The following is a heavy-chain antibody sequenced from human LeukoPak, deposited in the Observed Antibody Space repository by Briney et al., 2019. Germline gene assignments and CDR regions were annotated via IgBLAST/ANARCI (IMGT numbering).Heavy chain of an antibody. V-gene: IGHV3-66*01. CDR3: ARDTRTYRSLDY. CDR2: IYSGGST. Sequence: PGGSLRLSCAASGFTFSDYYMSWIRQAPGKGLEWVSVIYSGGSTYYADSVKGRFTISRDNSKNTLYLQMNSLRAEDTAVYYCARDTRTYRSLDYWGQGTLVTVSS. D-gene: IGHD6-13*01. CDR1: GFTFSDYY. J-gene: IGHJ4*02.